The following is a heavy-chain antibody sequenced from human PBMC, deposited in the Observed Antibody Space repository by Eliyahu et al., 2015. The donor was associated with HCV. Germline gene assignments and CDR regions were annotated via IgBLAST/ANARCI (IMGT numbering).Heavy chain of an antibody. CDR2: IKQDGSEK. CDR1: GFTFSSSW. CDR3: VRGYFAMDV. J-gene: IGHJ6*02. Sequence: EVQLVESGGGLVQPGGSLRLSCAAXGFTFSSSWMSWVRQAPGKGLEGVANIKQDGSEKNYVDSVEGRFTISRDNAKNSLYLQMNSLRAEDTAVYYCVRGYFAMDVWGQGTTVTVSS. V-gene: IGHV3-7*01.